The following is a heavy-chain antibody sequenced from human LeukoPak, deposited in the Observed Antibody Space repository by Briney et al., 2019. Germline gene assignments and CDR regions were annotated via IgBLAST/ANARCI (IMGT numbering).Heavy chain of an antibody. CDR1: GFTFSSYG. CDR2: MYSGGST. D-gene: IGHD2-15*01. J-gene: IGHJ4*02. V-gene: IGHV3-66*01. CDR3: ARGRTYCCGGSCYDSGAFDY. Sequence: GGSLSLSCAASGFTFSSYGMHWVRQAPGTGLEWVSVMYSGGSTYYADSVKGRFTISRDNSKNTLYLQMNSLRAEETAVYYCARGRTYCCGGSCYDSGAFDYWGQGTLVTVSS.